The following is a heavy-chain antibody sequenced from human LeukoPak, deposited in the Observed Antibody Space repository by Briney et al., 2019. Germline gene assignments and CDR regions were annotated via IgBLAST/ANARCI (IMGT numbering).Heavy chain of an antibody. CDR2: ISNDGTNQ. Sequence: GGSLRLSCAASGFSFSTYAMHWVRQAPGEGLEWMTLISNDGTNQYYADSVKGRFTISRDKSKITLYLQMNNVTAEDTALCSCASDLGGITGVDYWGQGTLVTVSS. V-gene: IGHV3-30*01. D-gene: IGHD1-14*01. J-gene: IGHJ4*02. CDR3: ASDLGGITGVDY. CDR1: GFSFSTYA.